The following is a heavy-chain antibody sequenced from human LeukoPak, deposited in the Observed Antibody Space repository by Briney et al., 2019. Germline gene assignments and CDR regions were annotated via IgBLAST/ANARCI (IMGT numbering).Heavy chain of an antibody. V-gene: IGHV3-30*04. CDR1: GFTFSSYA. CDR2: ISDDGGNK. J-gene: IGHJ4*02. D-gene: IGHD3-3*01. CDR3: ARQGGGYYARYYFDY. Sequence: GGSLRLSCAASGFTFSSYAMRWVRQAPGKGLEWVSVISDDGGNKYYADSVKGRFTISRGNSKNTLYLQMNSLRAEDTAVYYCARQGGGYYARYYFDYWGQGTLVTVSS.